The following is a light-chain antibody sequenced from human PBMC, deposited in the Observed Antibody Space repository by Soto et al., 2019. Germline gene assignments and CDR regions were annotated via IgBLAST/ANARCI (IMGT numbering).Light chain of an antibody. Sequence: DIQMTQSPSSLSASVGDRVTITCRASQSVSNYLNWYQQKPGKGPKLLIYAASTLQSGVPSRISGSGSGTDFTLTISSLQPEDFATYNCQQSLRTPRTFGPGTKVDVK. CDR1: QSVSNY. CDR2: AAS. CDR3: QQSLRTPRT. J-gene: IGKJ3*01. V-gene: IGKV1-39*01.